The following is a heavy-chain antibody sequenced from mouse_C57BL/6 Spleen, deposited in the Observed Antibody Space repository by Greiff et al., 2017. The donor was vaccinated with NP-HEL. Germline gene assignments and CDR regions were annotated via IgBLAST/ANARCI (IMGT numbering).Heavy chain of an antibody. D-gene: IGHD2-10*01. Sequence: QVQLQQPGAELVRPGSSVKLSCKASGYTFTSYWMDWVKQRPGQGLEWIGNIYPSDSETHYNQKFKDKATLTVDKSSSTAYMQLSSLTSEDSAVYYCARWNLLSGGYAMDYWGQGTSVTVSS. J-gene: IGHJ4*01. CDR3: ARWNLLSGGYAMDY. CDR2: IYPSDSET. CDR1: GYTFTSYW. V-gene: IGHV1-61*01.